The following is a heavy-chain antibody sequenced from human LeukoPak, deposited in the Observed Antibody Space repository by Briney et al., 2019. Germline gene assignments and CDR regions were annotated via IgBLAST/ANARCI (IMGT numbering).Heavy chain of an antibody. V-gene: IGHV4-61*01. J-gene: IGHJ6*03. CDR1: GGSISSGSYY. CDR3: AREGRYRYGYNEYHLYMDI. CDR2: IYYDGST. Sequence: SETLSLTCTVSGGSISSGSYYWSWIRQSPGKGLEWIGYIYYDGSTNYNPSLKSRVTISVDTSKNQFSLKLSSVTAAETAVYYCAREGRYRYGYNEYHLYMDIWGKGTTVTVSS. D-gene: IGHD5-18*01.